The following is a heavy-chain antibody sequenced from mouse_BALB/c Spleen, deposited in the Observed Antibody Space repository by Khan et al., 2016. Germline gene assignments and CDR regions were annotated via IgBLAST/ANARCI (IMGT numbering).Heavy chain of an antibody. Sequence: QIQLVQSGPELKKPGETVKISCKASGYTFTNYGMNWVKQAPGEGLKWMGWMNTYTGEPTYADDFKGRFAFSLKTSARTAYLQINNLKNEDTATXFSARDYDYDGDWYFDVWGAGTTVTVSS. J-gene: IGHJ1*01. CDR2: MNTYTGEP. V-gene: IGHV9-3-1*01. D-gene: IGHD2-4*01. CDR3: ARDYDYDGDWYFDV. CDR1: GYTFTNYG.